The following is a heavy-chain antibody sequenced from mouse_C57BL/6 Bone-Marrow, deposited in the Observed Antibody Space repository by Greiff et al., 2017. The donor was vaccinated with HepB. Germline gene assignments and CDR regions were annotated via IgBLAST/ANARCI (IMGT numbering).Heavy chain of an antibody. CDR1: GYTFTTYP. Sequence: QVQLQQSGAELVKPGASVKMSCKASGYTFTTYPIAWMKQNHGKSLEWIGNFHPYNDDTKYNEKFKGKATLTVEKSSSTVYLELRRLTSDDSAVYYCAAYYGSSYEGWFAYWGQGTLVTVSA. CDR2: FHPYNDDT. D-gene: IGHD1-1*01. J-gene: IGHJ3*01. V-gene: IGHV1-47*01. CDR3: AAYYGSSYEGWFAY.